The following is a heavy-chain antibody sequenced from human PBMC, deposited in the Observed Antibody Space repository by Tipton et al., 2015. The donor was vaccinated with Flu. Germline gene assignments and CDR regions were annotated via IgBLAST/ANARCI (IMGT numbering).Heavy chain of an antibody. V-gene: IGHV4-34*01. CDR2: INHSGRT. CDR1: GGSVSGHY. D-gene: IGHD4-23*01. CDR3: ARHGGYYFDY. Sequence: TLSLTCAVYGGSVSGHYWSWIRQPPGKGLEWIREINHSGRTNYNPSLKSRVTISVDTSKNQFSLKLSSANAADTAVYYCARHGGYYFDYWGQGTLVTVSS. J-gene: IGHJ4*02.